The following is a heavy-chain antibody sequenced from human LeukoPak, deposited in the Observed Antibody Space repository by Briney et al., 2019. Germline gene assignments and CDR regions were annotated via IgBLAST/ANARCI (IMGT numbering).Heavy chain of an antibody. Sequence: ASVKVSCKASGYTFTGYYMHWVRQAPGQGLEWMGWINPNSGGTNYAQKFQGRVTMTRDTSISTAYMELSRLRSDDTAVYYCARGDVLRYFDSPYFDYWGQGTLVTVSS. V-gene: IGHV1-2*02. CDR2: INPNSGGT. D-gene: IGHD3-9*01. CDR3: ARGDVLRYFDSPYFDY. J-gene: IGHJ4*02. CDR1: GYTFTGYY.